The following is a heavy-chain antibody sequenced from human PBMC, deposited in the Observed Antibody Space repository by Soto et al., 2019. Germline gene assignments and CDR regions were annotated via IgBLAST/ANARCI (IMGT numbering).Heavy chain of an antibody. CDR2: ISTSTGNT. D-gene: IGHD2-21*02. J-gene: IGHJ4*02. CDR3: ARSPRVIVAAKGTLDF. CDR1: GYTFTTFG. V-gene: IGHV1-18*04. Sequence: QVQLVQSGGEVKKPGASVKVSCKASGYTFTTFGITWVRQAPGQGLEWLGWISTSTGNTNYAQKLQGRVTLTTDTSTRTAYMELRSLTSDETAVYYCARSPRVIVAAKGTLDFWGQGTLVTVSS.